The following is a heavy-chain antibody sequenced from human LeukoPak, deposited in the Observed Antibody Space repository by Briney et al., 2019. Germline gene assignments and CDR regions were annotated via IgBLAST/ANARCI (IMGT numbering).Heavy chain of an antibody. V-gene: IGHV4-34*01. CDR1: GGSFSGYY. J-gene: IGHJ6*03. D-gene: IGHD1-14*01. Sequence: SETLSLTCAVYGGSFSGYYWSWIRQPPGKGLEWIGEINHSGSTNYNPSLKSRVTILVDTSKNEFSLKLSSVTAADTAVYYCARDRGNQRGYYYYYMDVWGKGTTVTVSS. CDR3: ARDRGNQRGYYYYYMDV. CDR2: INHSGST.